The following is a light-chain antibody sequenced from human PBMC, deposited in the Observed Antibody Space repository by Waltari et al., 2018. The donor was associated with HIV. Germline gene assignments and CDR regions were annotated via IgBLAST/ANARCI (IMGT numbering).Light chain of an antibody. Sequence: QSVLTPAPSLSGAPGQRVTVHCTGRISHIGPGDDVNWYQQVPGTAPNLLISANNNRPSGVPARFSGSKSGTSASLAITGLQADDEADDYCQSYDISLGGSNVFGTGTKVTVL. J-gene: IGLJ1*01. CDR1: ISHIGPGDD. CDR2: ANN. V-gene: IGLV1-40*01. CDR3: QSYDISLGGSNV.